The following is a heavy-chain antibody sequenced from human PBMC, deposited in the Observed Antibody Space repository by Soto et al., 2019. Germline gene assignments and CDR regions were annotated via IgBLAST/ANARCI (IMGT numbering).Heavy chain of an antibody. V-gene: IGHV3-21*01. CDR3: AREGFDSSGYYRGLDY. CDR1: GFTFSSYS. J-gene: IGHJ4*02. Sequence: GGSLRLSCAASGFTFSSYSMNWVRQAPGKGLEWVSSISSSSSYIYYADSVKGRFTISRDNAKNSLYLQMNSLRAEDTAVYYCAREGFDSSGYYRGLDYWGQGTLVTVS. D-gene: IGHD3-22*01. CDR2: ISSSSSYI.